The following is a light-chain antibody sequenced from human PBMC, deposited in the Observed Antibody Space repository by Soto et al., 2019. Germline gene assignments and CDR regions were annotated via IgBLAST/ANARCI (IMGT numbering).Light chain of an antibody. Sequence: DIQMTQSPSTLSASVGDRVTITCRASQSISSWLAWYQQKPGKAPKLLIYKASSLESGVPSRFSGSGSGTEFTLTISSLQPDDFATDYCQQYNSYPVTFGQGTKVEI. CDR2: KAS. J-gene: IGKJ1*01. CDR1: QSISSW. V-gene: IGKV1-5*03. CDR3: QQYNSYPVT.